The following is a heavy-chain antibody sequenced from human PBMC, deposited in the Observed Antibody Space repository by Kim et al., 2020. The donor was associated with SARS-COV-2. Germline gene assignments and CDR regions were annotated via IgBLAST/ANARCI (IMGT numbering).Heavy chain of an antibody. V-gene: IGHV4-34*01. D-gene: IGHD6-19*01. CDR2: INHSGST. J-gene: IGHJ4*02. CDR3: ARGRSSGWYRRYSDGTPFDY. CDR1: GGSFSGYY. Sequence: SETLSLTCAVYGGSFSGYYWSWIRQPPGKGLEWIGEINHSGSTNYNPSLKSRVTISVDTSKNQFSLKLSSVTAADTAVYYCARGRSSGWYRRYSDGTPFDYWGQGTLVTVSS.